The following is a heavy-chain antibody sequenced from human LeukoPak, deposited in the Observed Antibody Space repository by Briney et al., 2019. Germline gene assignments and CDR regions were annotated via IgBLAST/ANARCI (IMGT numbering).Heavy chain of an antibody. D-gene: IGHD5-24*01. J-gene: IGHJ4*02. CDR3: ARRRLGYYFDY. V-gene: IGHV4-34*01. CDR2: INPRGST. Sequence: SETPSLTCGVYGGSFSGYYWSWIRQPPGKGLEWIGEINPRGSTNYNPSLKSRVTLSADTSKNQFSLTLNSVTAADAAVYYCARRRLGYYFDYWGQGTLVTVSS. CDR1: GGSFSGYY.